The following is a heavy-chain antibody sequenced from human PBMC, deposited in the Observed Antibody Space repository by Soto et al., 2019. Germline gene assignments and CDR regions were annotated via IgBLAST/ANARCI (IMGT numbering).Heavy chain of an antibody. CDR1: GGTFSSYA. V-gene: IGHV1-69*05. Sequence: GASVKVSCKASGGTFSSYAISWVRQAPGQGLEWMGGIIPIIGTANYAQKLQGRVTMTTDESTSTTYMELRSLRSDDTAVYYCAAITMVRGVIGPIDYWGQGTLVTVSS. CDR2: IIPIIGTA. D-gene: IGHD3-10*01. CDR3: AAITMVRGVIGPIDY. J-gene: IGHJ4*02.